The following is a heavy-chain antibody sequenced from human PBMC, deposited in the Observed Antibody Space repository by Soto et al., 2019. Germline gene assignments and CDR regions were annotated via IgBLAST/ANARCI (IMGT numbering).Heavy chain of an antibody. J-gene: IGHJ4*02. CDR3: ARVSRYCSGGSCYSVGRYFDY. CDR2: IIPIFGTA. Sequence: QVQLVQSGAEVKKPGSSVKVSCKASGGTFSSYAISWVRQAPGQGLEWMGGIIPIFGTANYAQKVQGRVTITADESTSTAYMELSSLSSEDTAVYYCARVSRYCSGGSCYSVGRYFDYGGQGTLVTVSS. V-gene: IGHV1-69*01. CDR1: GGTFSSYA. D-gene: IGHD2-15*01.